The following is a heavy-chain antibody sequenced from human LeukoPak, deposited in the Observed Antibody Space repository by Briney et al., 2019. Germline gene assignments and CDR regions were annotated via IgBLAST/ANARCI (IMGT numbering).Heavy chain of an antibody. D-gene: IGHD3-9*01. Sequence: GGSLRLSCAASGFTFNIYAMSWVRQAPGKGLEWVSSISSSSSYIYYADSVKGRFTISRDNAKNSLYLQMNSLRAEDTAVYYCARDTPRSLRGYFDAPNANAFDIWGQGTMVTVSS. CDR2: ISSSSSYI. J-gene: IGHJ3*02. CDR3: ARDTPRSLRGYFDAPNANAFDI. CDR1: GFTFNIYA. V-gene: IGHV3-21*01.